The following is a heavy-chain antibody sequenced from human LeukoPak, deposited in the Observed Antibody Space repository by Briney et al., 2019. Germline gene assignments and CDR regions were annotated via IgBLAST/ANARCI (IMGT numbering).Heavy chain of an antibody. CDR2: IYYSGST. V-gene: IGHV4-59*01. D-gene: IGHD6-6*01. J-gene: IGHJ4*02. CDR1: GGSINTYY. CDR3: AREASIAARGGIDY. Sequence: SETLSLTCTVSGGSINTYYWSWIRQPPGKGLEWIGYIYYSGSTNYNPSLKSRVTISVDTSKNQFSLKLSSVTAADTAVYYCAREASIAARGGIDYWGQGTLVTVSS.